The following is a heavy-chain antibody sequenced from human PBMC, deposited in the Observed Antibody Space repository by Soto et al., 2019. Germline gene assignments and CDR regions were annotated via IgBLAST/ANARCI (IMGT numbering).Heavy chain of an antibody. V-gene: IGHV3-23*01. CDR3: ARDWTGDTCPCLDV. CDR1: GCTFSNYA. CDR2: FSGSGGST. J-gene: IGHJ6*02. D-gene: IGHD3-3*01. Sequence: EVQLLASGGGLVQPGGSLRLSCAAAGCTFSNYALTWVRQSPGKGLEWVSTFSGSGGSTYYADSVRGRFTISRDNSKNALFLQMNSLRVEDTAIYYCARDWTGDTCPCLDVWGQGTTVSVSS.